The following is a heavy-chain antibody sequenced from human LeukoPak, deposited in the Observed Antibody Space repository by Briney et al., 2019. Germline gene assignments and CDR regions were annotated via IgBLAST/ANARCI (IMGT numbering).Heavy chain of an antibody. D-gene: IGHD3-16*01. CDR3: ATEHWGPNS. CDR2: ISYDGSNK. J-gene: IGHJ4*02. V-gene: IGHV3-30*04. Sequence: GGSLRLSCAASGFTFSSYAIHWVRQAPGKGLEWVAVISYDGSNKYYADSVKGRFTISRDNAKNSLFLQMSSLRGEDTALYYCATEHWGPNSWGQGTLVTVSS. CDR1: GFTFSSYA.